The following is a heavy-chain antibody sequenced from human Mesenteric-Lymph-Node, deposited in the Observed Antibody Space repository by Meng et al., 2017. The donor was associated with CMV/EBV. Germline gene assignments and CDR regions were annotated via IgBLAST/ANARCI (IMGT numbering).Heavy chain of an antibody. D-gene: IGHD3-9*01. Sequence: QVRLLQWGAGLLKPSETLSVTCAVYGGSFSGYYWNWIRQSPEKGLEWIGEINHSGSTTYNPSFTSRIIISVDTSTNQISLNMSSVTAADTAVYYCARGSSYDILTGYFDYWGQGALVTVSS. CDR1: GGSFSGYY. J-gene: IGHJ4*02. V-gene: IGHV4-34*01. CDR3: ARGSSYDILTGYFDY. CDR2: INHSGST.